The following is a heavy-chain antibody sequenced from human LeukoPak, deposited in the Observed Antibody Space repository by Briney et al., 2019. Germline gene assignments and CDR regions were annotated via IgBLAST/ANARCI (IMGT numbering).Heavy chain of an antibody. CDR2: IYTSGST. Sequence: SETLSLTCTVSGGSISSSSYYWGWIRQPAGKGLEWIGRIYTSGSTNYNPSLQSRVTISVDTSKNQFSLKLSSVNAADTAVYYCARELRDYYDSSGYFGSFYYFDYWGQGTLVTVSS. J-gene: IGHJ4*02. D-gene: IGHD3-22*01. CDR1: GGSISSSSYY. V-gene: IGHV4-61*02. CDR3: ARELRDYYDSSGYFGSFYYFDY.